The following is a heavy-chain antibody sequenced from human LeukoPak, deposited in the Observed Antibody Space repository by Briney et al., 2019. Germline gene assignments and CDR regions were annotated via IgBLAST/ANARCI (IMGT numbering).Heavy chain of an antibody. CDR1: SFTFGVYA. CDR3: TRTSYSYGQTADY. J-gene: IGHJ4*02. V-gene: IGHV3-49*04. Sequence: GGPQRLPCTPSSFTFGVYATSCARDAPRKALECVGFIRKKAYDGTTEYPASVKGNFTISRDDSNSIAYRQMNSVKTEDTAVYYYTRTSYSYGQTADYWGQGTLVTVSS. CDR2: IRKKAYDGTT. D-gene: IGHD5-18*01.